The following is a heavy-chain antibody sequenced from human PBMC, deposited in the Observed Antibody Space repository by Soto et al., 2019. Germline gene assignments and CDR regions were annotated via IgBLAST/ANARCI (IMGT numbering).Heavy chain of an antibody. D-gene: IGHD3-3*01. CDR1: GYTFTGYY. CDR2: INPNSGGT. J-gene: IGHJ6*02. CDR3: ARDVLRFLEWSLGGMDV. Sequence: ASVKVSCKASGYTFTGYYMHWVRQAPGQGLEWMGWINPNSGGTNYAQKFQGRVTMTRDASISTAYMELSRLRSDDTAVYYCARDVLRFLEWSLGGMDVWGQGTTVTVSS. V-gene: IGHV1-2*02.